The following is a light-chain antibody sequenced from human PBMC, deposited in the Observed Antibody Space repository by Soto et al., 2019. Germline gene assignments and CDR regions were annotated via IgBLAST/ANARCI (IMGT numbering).Light chain of an antibody. CDR3: QQSYSTPFT. CDR2: DAS. V-gene: IGKV1-39*01. CDR1: QSIKNW. Sequence: DIQMTQSPSTLSASVGDRVTITCRASQSIKNWLAWYQQEPGKAPKLLIYDASSLQSGVPSRFSGSGSGTDFTLTISSLQPEDFATYYCQQSYSTPFTFAPGTKVAIK. J-gene: IGKJ3*01.